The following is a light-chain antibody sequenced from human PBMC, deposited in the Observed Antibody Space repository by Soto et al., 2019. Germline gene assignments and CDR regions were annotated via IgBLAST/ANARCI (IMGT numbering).Light chain of an antibody. V-gene: IGLV2-14*01. CDR1: SSDVGGYNY. J-gene: IGLJ3*02. Sequence: QSVLTQPASVSESPGQSITISCTGTSSDVGGYNYVSWYQQHPGKAPKLMIYEVSNRPSGVSNRFSGSKSGNTASLTISGLQAEDEADYYCSSYTSSSIWVFGGGTKLTVL. CDR3: SSYTSSSIWV. CDR2: EVS.